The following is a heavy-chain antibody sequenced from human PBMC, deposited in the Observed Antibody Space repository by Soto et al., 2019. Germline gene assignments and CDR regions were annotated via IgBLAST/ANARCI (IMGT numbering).Heavy chain of an antibody. CDR3: AKGGDDFWSGYRYFDY. D-gene: IGHD3-3*01. V-gene: IGHV1-3*01. CDR1: GYTLTSYA. J-gene: IGHJ4*02. Sequence: QVPLVQSGAEVKKPGASVKVSCKASGYTLTSYAMHWVRQAPGQRLEWMGWINAGNGNTKYSQKFQGRVTITRDTSASTAYMELSRVRSEDTAVYYCAKGGDDFWSGYRYFDYWGQGTLVTVSS. CDR2: INAGNGNT.